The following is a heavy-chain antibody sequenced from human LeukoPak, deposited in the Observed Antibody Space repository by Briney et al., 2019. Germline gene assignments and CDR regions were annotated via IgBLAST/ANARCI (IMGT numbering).Heavy chain of an antibody. V-gene: IGHV5-51*01. CDR3: ARGVRQWFGELSPFYFDY. CDR1: GYSFTNYL. CDR2: IYPGDSDT. Sequence: TPGESLKISCEGSGYSFTNYLIGWVRQMPGKGLEWMGIIYPGDSDTRYSPSFQGQVTISADKSISTAYLQWSSLKASDTAMYYCARGVRQWFGELSPFYFDYWGQGALVTVSS. D-gene: IGHD3-10*01. J-gene: IGHJ4*02.